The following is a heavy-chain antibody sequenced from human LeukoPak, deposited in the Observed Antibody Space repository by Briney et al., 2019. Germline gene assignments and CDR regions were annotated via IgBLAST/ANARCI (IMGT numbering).Heavy chain of an antibody. CDR3: TRDRRRDLLHAFDI. D-gene: IGHD1-26*01. CDR1: GGTISRYY. J-gene: IGHJ3*02. V-gene: IGHV4-59*01. Sequence: SETLSLTCTVSGGTISRYYWSWIRQPSGKGLEWIAYIDYIGSTNYNPSLKSRLTISLDASKNQFSLKLSSVTAADTVVYYCTRDRRRDLLHAFDIWGQGTMVTVSS. CDR2: IDYIGST.